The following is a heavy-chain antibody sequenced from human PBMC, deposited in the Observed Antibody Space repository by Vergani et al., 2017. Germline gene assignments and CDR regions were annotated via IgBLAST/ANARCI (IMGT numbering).Heavy chain of an antibody. Sequence: VQLVESGGGLVKPGGSLRLSCAASGFTFSDYYMSWIRQAPGKGLEWVGRIKSKTDGGTTDYAAPVKGRFTISRDDSKNTLYLQMNSLKTEDTAVYYCTTAEALESGYDYPGGYYYYGMDVWGQGTTVTVSS. CDR3: TTAEALESGYDYPGGYYYYGMDV. V-gene: IGHV3-15*01. CDR2: IKSKTDGGTT. CDR1: GFTFSDYY. D-gene: IGHD5-12*01. J-gene: IGHJ6*02.